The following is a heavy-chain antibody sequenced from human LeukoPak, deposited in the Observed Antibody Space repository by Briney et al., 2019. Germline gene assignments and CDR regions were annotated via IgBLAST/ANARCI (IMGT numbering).Heavy chain of an antibody. Sequence: GESLKISCKASAYGSTTYWISWVGQMPRQGREWRGVIYPGDSDTKYSPSFQGQVTLSADKSVSTAYLEWSSLKASDTAMYYCARRRGGSGWYFDSWGQGTLVTVSS. J-gene: IGHJ4*02. CDR2: IYPGDSDT. CDR3: ARRRGGSGWYFDS. V-gene: IGHV5-51*01. CDR1: AYGSTTYW. D-gene: IGHD6-19*01.